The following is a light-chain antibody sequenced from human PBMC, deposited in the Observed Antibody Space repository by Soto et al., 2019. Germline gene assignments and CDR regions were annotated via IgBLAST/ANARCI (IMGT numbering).Light chain of an antibody. CDR1: SSDVGAYNS. CDR3: SSYTRSSTFV. CDR2: EVT. V-gene: IGLV2-14*01. J-gene: IGLJ1*01. Sequence: VLTQPASVSGSPGQSITISCTGTSSDVGAYNSVSWYQQEPGKAPKLMIYEVTNRPSGVSNRFSGSKSANTASLTISGLQAEDEADYYCSSYTRSSTFVFGTGTKVTVL.